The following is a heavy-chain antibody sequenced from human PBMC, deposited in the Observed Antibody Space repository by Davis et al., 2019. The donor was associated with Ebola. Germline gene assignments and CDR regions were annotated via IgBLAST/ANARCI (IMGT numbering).Heavy chain of an antibody. CDR3: ARRVGVGAPFDY. CDR2: IYDSGST. Sequence: PSETLSLTCTVSGGSIRSGAYYWTWIRQHPGKGLEWIGYIYDSGSTYYNPSLKSRLTMSVDTAKKQFSLKLISVTAADTAVYYCARRVGVGAPFDYWGQGTLVTVSS. J-gene: IGHJ4*02. V-gene: IGHV4-30-4*08. CDR1: GGSIRSGAYY. D-gene: IGHD1-26*01.